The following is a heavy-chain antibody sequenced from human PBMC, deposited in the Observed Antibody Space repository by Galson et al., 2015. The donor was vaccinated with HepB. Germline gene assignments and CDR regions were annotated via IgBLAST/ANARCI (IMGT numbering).Heavy chain of an antibody. CDR1: GGSFSGYY. CDR2: INHSGST. D-gene: IGHD3-9*01. V-gene: IGHV4-34*01. Sequence: TLSLTCAVYGGSFSGYYWSWIRQPPGKGLEWIGEINHSGSTNYNPSLKSRVTISVDTSKNQFSLKLSSVTAADTAVYYCARVPDILTGYSPYYFDYWGQGTLVTVSS. J-gene: IGHJ4*02. CDR3: ARVPDILTGYSPYYFDY.